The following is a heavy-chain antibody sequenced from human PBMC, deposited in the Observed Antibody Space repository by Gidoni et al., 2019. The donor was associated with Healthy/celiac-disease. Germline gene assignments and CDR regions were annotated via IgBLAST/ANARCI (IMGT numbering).Heavy chain of an antibody. CDR1: TFSDYY. V-gene: IGHV3-11*01. J-gene: IGHJ6*02. CDR3: ARVPNYDFWSGYSLPPPGYYYYYGMDV. Sequence: TFSDYYMSWIRQAPGKGLEWVSYISSSGSTIYYADSVKGRFTISRDNAKNSLYLQMNSLRAEDTAVYYCARVPNYDFWSGYSLPPPGYYYYYGMDVWGQGTTVTVSS. CDR2: ISSSGSTI. D-gene: IGHD3-3*01.